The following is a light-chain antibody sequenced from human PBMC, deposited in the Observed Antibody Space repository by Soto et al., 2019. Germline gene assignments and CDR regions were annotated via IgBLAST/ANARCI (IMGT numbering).Light chain of an antibody. CDR3: SSYTSSISYV. V-gene: IGLV2-14*01. J-gene: IGLJ1*01. CDR1: SSDVGGYNY. CDR2: EVS. Sequence: QSALTQPASVSGSPGQSITISCTGTSSDVGGYNYVSWYQQLPGKAPKLMIYEVSHRPSGVSNRFSGSKSGNTASLTISGLQAEDEADYYCSSYTSSISYVFGTGTKVTVL.